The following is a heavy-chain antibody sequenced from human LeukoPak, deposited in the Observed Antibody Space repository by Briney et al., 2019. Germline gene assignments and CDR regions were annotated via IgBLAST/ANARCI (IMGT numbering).Heavy chain of an antibody. CDR2: INSGATSE. D-gene: IGHD2-8*02. CDR3: ARVICTGGSCFQNDY. J-gene: IGHJ4*02. V-gene: IGHV3-48*03. CDR1: GFIFSNFE. Sequence: GGSLRLSCTASGFIFSNFEMNWARQAPGKGLQWVAYINSGATSEYYADSVKGRFTISRDNAKNSLYLQMNSLGVQDTAIYYCARVICTGGSCFQNDYWGQGTLVTVSS.